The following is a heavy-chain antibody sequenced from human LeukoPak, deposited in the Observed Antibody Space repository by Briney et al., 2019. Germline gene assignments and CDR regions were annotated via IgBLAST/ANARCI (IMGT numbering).Heavy chain of an antibody. D-gene: IGHD6-19*01. CDR1: GFTFSTYN. J-gene: IGHJ4*02. Sequence: GGSLRLSCAASGFTFSTYNMHWVRQAPGKGLEWVSVLYSGGNTYYADSVEGRFSISRDNSKNTLYLQMNSLRAEDTAVYYCATSTGWPGFDFWGQGTLVTVSS. CDR2: LYSGGNT. CDR3: ATSTGWPGFDF. V-gene: IGHV3-66*01.